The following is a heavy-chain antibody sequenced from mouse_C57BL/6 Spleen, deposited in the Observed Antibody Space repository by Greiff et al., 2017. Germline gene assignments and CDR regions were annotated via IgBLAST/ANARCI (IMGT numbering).Heavy chain of an antibody. CDR1: GYAFSSYW. J-gene: IGHJ3*01. Sequence: VKLMESGAELVKPGASVKISCKASGYAFSSYWMNWVKQRPGKGLEWIGQIYPGDGDTNYNGKFKGKATLTADKSSSTAYMQLSSLTSEDSAVYFCASLGGDASAWFAYWGQGTLVTVSA. V-gene: IGHV1-80*01. D-gene: IGHD2-13*01. CDR2: IYPGDGDT. CDR3: ASLGGDASAWFAY.